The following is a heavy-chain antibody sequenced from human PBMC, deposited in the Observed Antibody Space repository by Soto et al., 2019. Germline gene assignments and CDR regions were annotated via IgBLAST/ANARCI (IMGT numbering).Heavy chain of an antibody. CDR1: GGTFSSYA. J-gene: IGHJ6*02. V-gene: IGHV1-69*01. CDR3: ARSQGSSTSLEIYYYYYYGMDG. D-gene: IGHD2-2*01. Sequence: QVQLVQSGAEVKKPGSSVKVSCKASGGTFSSYAISWVRQAPGKGLEWRGGIIPISETPNYAQRFKGRVTITADESKSTAYMELSSLRSEDTAVYYCARSQGSSTSLEIYYYYYYGMDGWGQGTTVTVSS. CDR2: IIPISETP.